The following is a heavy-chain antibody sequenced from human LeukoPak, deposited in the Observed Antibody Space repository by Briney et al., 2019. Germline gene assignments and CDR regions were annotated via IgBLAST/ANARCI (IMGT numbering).Heavy chain of an antibody. CDR1: GYTFTGYY. Sequence: ASVKVSCKASGYTFTGYYMHWVRQAPGQGLEWMGWINTNSGGTNYAQKFQGRVTMTRDTSISTAYMELSRLRSDDTAVYYCARDRRMGYSSGFNWFDPWGQGTLVTVSS. CDR2: INTNSGGT. CDR3: ARDRRMGYSSGFNWFDP. J-gene: IGHJ5*02. D-gene: IGHD6-19*01. V-gene: IGHV1-2*02.